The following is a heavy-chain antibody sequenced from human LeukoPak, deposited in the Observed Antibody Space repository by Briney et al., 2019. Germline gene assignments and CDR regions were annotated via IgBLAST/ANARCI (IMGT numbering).Heavy chain of an antibody. D-gene: IGHD4-23*01. CDR2: MSYDGSKK. CDR1: GFIFSTSA. Sequence: SGRSLRLSCAASGFIFSTSAMHWVRQAPGKGLEWVAVMSYDGSKKYYAESVKGRFTISRDNSKNTLYLQVNSLRAEDTAVYYCAKDWAGNGGFDYWGQGTLVTVSS. V-gene: IGHV3-30*18. J-gene: IGHJ4*02. CDR3: AKDWAGNGGFDY.